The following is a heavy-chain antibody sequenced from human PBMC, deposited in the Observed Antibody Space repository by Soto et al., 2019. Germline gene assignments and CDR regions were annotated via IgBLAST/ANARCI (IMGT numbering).Heavy chain of an antibody. V-gene: IGHV1-3*01. CDR3: ARGKGMEENYFYYGLDI. D-gene: IGHD1-1*01. J-gene: IGHJ6*02. Sequence: ASVKVSCKASAYTFSTYAMHWVRQAPGQSLEWMGWLNGGTGQTRYSQKFQDRVIITRDTSASTGYMELSSLTSEDTAVYYCARGKGMEENYFYYGLDIWGQGTTVTVSS. CDR2: LNGGTGQT. CDR1: AYTFSTYA.